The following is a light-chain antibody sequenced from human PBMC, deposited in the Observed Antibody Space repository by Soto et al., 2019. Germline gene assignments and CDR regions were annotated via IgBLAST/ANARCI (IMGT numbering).Light chain of an antibody. J-gene: IGKJ1*01. CDR1: QSLLHSNGYNY. Sequence: DIVMTQSPLSLPVTPGEPASISCRSSQSLLHSNGYNYLDWYLQKPGQSPQLLIYLGSNRASGVPDRFSGSGSGTDFTLKISRVEAEDVGVYYRMQALQNPWTFGQGTKV. CDR2: LGS. CDR3: MQALQNPWT. V-gene: IGKV2-28*01.